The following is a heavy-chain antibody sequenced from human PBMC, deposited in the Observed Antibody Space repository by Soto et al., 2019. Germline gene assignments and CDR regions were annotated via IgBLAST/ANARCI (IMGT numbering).Heavy chain of an antibody. J-gene: IGHJ5*02. CDR3: TRDASRDSSARGWFDP. CDR2: ISSNSAYI. D-gene: IGHD6-13*01. Sequence: PGGSLRLACAASVFTFRGFTMNWVRQAPGKGLEWVSTISSNSAYIYYTDALRGRFTISRDNAKNSLHLQMNSLRAEDTAVYYCTRDASRDSSARGWFDPWGPGTLVTVSS. V-gene: IGHV3-21*01. CDR1: VFTFRGFT.